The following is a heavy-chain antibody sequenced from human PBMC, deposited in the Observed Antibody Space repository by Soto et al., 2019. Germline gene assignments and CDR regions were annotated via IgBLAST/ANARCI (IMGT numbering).Heavy chain of an antibody. D-gene: IGHD3-10*01. CDR2: ISGSGGST. J-gene: IGHJ4*02. CDR1: GFTFSSYA. V-gene: IGHV3-23*01. CDR3: AKDGAFTYGSGSYPDY. Sequence: GSLRLSCAASGFTFSSYAMSWVRQAPGKGLEWISAISGSGGSTYYADSVKGRFTISRDNSKNTLYLQMNSLRAEDTAVYYCAKDGAFTYGSGSYPDYWGQGTLVTVSS.